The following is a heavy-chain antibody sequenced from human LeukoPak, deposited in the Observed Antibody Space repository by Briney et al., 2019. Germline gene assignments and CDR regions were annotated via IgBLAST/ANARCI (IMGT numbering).Heavy chain of an antibody. Sequence: RPGGSLRLSCAASGFTFSSYEMNWVRQAPGKGLEWVSYISRSGSVIYYADSVKGRFTISRDNAKNSLYLQMSSLRDEDTAVYYCARDDPRHYGMDVWGQGTTVTVSS. CDR2: ISRSGSVI. J-gene: IGHJ6*02. CDR3: ARDDPRHYGMDV. CDR1: GFTFSSYE. V-gene: IGHV3-48*03.